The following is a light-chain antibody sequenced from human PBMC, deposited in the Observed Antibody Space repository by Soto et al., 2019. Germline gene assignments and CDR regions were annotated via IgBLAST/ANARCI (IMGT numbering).Light chain of an antibody. CDR3: QQRSTWPRWT. Sequence: EIVLTQSPGTLSLSPGERATLSCRASQSVSSSYLAWYQQKPGQAPRLLIYGASSRATGISDRFSGSGSGTDFTLTISSLEPEDFAVYYCQQRSTWPRWTFGQGTKVDIK. CDR2: GAS. CDR1: QSVSSSY. V-gene: IGKV3D-20*02. J-gene: IGKJ1*01.